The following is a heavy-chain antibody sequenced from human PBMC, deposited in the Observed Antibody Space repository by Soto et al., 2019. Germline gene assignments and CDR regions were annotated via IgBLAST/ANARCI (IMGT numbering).Heavy chain of an antibody. CDR2: ISAYNGNT. V-gene: IGHV1-18*01. CDR3: ARDLKAVPAAIPSY. J-gene: IGHJ4*02. Sequence: ASVKVSCKASGYTFTSYGISWVRQAPGQGLEWMGWISAYNGNTNYAQKLQGRVTMTTDTSTSTAYMELRSLRSDDTAVYYCARDLKAVPAAIPSYWGQGTLVTVSS. CDR1: GYTFTSYG. D-gene: IGHD2-2*01.